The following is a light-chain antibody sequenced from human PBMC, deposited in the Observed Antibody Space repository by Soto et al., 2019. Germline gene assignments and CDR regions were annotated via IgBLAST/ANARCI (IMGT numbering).Light chain of an antibody. CDR3: TSYTTSTAHFV. J-gene: IGLJ3*02. CDR2: EVS. V-gene: IGLV2-14*01. Sequence: QSALTQPASVSGSPGQSITISCTGTSSDVGYFNFVSWYQQHPGKTPKLMIYEVSNRPSGVSDRFSGSKSGNTASLTISGLQAEDEADYYCTSYTTSTAHFVFGGGTKVTVL. CDR1: SSDVGYFNF.